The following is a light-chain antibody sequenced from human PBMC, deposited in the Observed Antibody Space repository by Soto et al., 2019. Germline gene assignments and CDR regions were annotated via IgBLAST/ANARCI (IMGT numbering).Light chain of an antibody. J-gene: IGKJ4*01. CDR1: KDISSN. V-gene: IGKV3D-11*01. CDR2: GAS. Sequence: EIMVKLSPSTMSVYRGERDPLACRANKDISSNVAWYQQKPGQAPRLLIYGASNRATGIPARFSGSGSGTDFTLTISSLEPEDFAVYYCQQRSNWPLTFGGGTKVDI. CDR3: QQRSNWPLT.